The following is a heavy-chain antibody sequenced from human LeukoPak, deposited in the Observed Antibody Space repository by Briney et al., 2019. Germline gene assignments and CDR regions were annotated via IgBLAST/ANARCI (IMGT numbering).Heavy chain of an antibody. CDR2: ISNDGRKI. V-gene: IGHV3-30*04. CDR3: ARAEYCSGGYCYLIES. CDR1: GFNTYS. D-gene: IGHD2-15*01. J-gene: IGHJ4*02. Sequence: PGGSLRLSCVASGFNTYSMHWVRQAPGKGLEWVAIISNDGRKISYTDSVKGRFTISRDNSNNTLYLQMISLRAEDTAVYYCARAEYCSGGYCYLIESWGQGTLVTVSS.